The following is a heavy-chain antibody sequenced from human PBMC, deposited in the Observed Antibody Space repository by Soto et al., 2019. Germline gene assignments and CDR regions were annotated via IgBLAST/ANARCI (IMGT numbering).Heavy chain of an antibody. CDR2: IDPSDSYT. V-gene: IGHV5-10-1*01. CDR1: GYSFTSYW. Sequence: GESLKISCKGSGYSFTSYWISWVRQMPGKGLEWMGRIDPSDSYTNYSPSFQGHVTISADKSISTAYLQWSSLKASDTAMYYCARQYSSIAARRRYYYYGMDVWGQGTKVTVSS. J-gene: IGHJ6*02. CDR3: ARQYSSIAARRRYYYYGMDV. D-gene: IGHD6-6*01.